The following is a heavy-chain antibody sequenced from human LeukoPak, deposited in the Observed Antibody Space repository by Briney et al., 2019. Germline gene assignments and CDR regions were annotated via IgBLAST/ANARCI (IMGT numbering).Heavy chain of an antibody. CDR1: GYTFTGYY. Sequence: ASVKVSCKASGYTFTGYYMHWVRQAPVQGLEWMGWINPNSGGTNYAQRFQGRVTMTRDTSISTAYMELSRLRSDDTAVYYCARDYYDSSGYSSSWYYFDYWGQGTLVTVSS. D-gene: IGHD3-22*01. CDR2: INPNSGGT. V-gene: IGHV1-2*02. J-gene: IGHJ4*02. CDR3: ARDYYDSSGYSSSWYYFDY.